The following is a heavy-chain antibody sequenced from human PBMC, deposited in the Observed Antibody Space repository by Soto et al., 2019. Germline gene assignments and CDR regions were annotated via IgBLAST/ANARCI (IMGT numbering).Heavy chain of an antibody. CDR2: IYYSGSS. D-gene: IGHD2-2*01. V-gene: IGHV4-59*01. Sequence: SETLSLTCTVSGGSISSYYWSWIRQPPGKGLEWIGYIYYSGSSNYNPSLKSRVTISLDTSKNQFSLKLSSVTAADTAVYYCAIMGPRYCSTTSCYFDYWGQGALVTVSS. CDR3: AIMGPRYCSTTSCYFDY. J-gene: IGHJ4*02. CDR1: GGSISSYY.